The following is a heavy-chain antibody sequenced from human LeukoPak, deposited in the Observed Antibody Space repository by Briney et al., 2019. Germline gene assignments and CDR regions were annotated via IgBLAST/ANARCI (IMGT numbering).Heavy chain of an antibody. D-gene: IGHD6-19*01. V-gene: IGHV3-48*01. J-gene: IGHJ4*02. CDR2: ISTSDNTR. CDR1: GFTVRNYA. Sequence: GGSLRLSCTASGFTVRNYALHWVRQAPGQGLEWVSYISTSDNTRYYADSVKGRFTISRDKATNSVYLQMNTLRVDDTAVYYCVRGARVYSSGWFASRFDYWGQGTPAIVSS. CDR3: VRGARVYSSGWFASRFDY.